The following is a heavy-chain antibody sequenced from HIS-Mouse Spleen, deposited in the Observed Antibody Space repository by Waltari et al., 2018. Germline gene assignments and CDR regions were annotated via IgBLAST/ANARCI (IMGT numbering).Heavy chain of an antibody. V-gene: IGHV4-31*02. CDR2: IYYSGST. Sequence: YWSWIRQHPGKGLEWIGYIYYSGSTYYNPSLKSRVTISVDTSKNQFSLKLSSVTAADTAVYYCARSPYYDFWSGSSDNWFEPWGQGTLVTVSS. CDR3: ARSPYYDFWSGSSDNWFEP. CDR1: Y. D-gene: IGHD3-3*01. J-gene: IGHJ5*02.